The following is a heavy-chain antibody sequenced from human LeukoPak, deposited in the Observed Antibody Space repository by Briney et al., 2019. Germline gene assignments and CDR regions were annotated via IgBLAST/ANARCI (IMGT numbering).Heavy chain of an antibody. J-gene: IGHJ4*02. V-gene: IGHV4-61*02. CDR2: IYTSGST. CDR3: ARFQWELEELYDY. D-gene: IGHD1-26*01. Sequence: SETLSLTCTVSGGSISSGSYYWSWIRQPAGKGLEWIGRIYTSGSTNYNPSLKSRVTISVDTSKNQFSLKLSSVTAADTAVYYCARFQWELEELYDYWGQGTLVTVSS. CDR1: GGSISSGSYY.